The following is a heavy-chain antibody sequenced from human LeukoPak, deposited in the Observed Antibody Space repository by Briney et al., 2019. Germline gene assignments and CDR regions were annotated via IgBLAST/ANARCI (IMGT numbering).Heavy chain of an antibody. D-gene: IGHD3-3*01. CDR3: AKRYDFWPGYSDY. J-gene: IGHJ4*02. V-gene: IGHV3-23*01. CDR2: ISGSGGTT. Sequence: GGSLRLSCAASGFTFSDYAMSWVRQAPGKGLEWVSVISGSGGTTHYADSVKGRFTISRDNSKNTVYLQMNSLRVEDTAVYYCAKRYDFWPGYSDYWGQGTLVTVSS. CDR1: GFTFSDYA.